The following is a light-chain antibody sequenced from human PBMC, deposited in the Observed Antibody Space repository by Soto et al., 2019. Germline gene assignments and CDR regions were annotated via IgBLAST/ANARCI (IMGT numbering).Light chain of an antibody. Sequence: ETVLTQSPATLSVSPGERATFSCRASQSVTTNLAWYQQKPGQVPRLLIYGASTRATGIPARFSGSGSGTEFTLSISSLQSDDFAIYHCQQYHSWPHTFGQGTKVEIK. V-gene: IGKV3-15*01. CDR2: GAS. CDR1: QSVTTN. J-gene: IGKJ2*01. CDR3: QQYHSWPHT.